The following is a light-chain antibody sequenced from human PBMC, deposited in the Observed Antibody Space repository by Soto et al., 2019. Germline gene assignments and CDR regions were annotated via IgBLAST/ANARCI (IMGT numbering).Light chain of an antibody. CDR2: AAS. CDR1: QSISSY. CDR3: QQKDT. Sequence: DIQMTQSPSSLSASVGDRVTITCRASQSISSYLNWYQQKPGKAPKLLIYAASNLQSGVPSRFSGSGSGTDFTLTISSLQPEDFAPCYCQQKDTFGPGTKVDIK. J-gene: IGKJ3*01. V-gene: IGKV1-39*01.